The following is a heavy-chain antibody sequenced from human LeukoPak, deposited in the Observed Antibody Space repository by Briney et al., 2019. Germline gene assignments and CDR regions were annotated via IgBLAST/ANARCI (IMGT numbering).Heavy chain of an antibody. V-gene: IGHV4-39*07. CDR3: WLEKVVAAYFDS. D-gene: IGHD2-15*01. CDR1: GGSISSSSYY. CDR2: IYYSGST. Sequence: SETLSLTCTVSGGSISSSSYYWGWIRQPPGKGLEWIGSIYYSGSTYYNPSLKSRVTISVDTSKNQFSLKMTSMTAADTAIYYCWLEKVVAAYFDSWGQGTLATVSS. J-gene: IGHJ4*02.